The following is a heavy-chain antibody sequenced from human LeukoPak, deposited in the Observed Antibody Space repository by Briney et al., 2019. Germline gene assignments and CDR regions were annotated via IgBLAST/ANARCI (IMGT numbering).Heavy chain of an antibody. Sequence: SETLSLTCTVSGGSPSSHSFYWGWIRQPPGKGLEWIGSICYSGNTYYNPSRKSRVTISVDTTKNQFSLRLSSVTAADTAVYHRASLWYYGSGSPTLDYWGKGTLVTVSS. V-gene: IGHV4-39*01. J-gene: IGHJ4*02. D-gene: IGHD3-10*01. CDR3: ASLWYYGSGSPTLDY. CDR1: GGSPSSHSFY. CDR2: ICYSGNT.